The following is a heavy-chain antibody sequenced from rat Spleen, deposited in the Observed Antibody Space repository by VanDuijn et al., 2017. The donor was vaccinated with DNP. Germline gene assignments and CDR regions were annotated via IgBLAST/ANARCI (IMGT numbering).Heavy chain of an antibody. J-gene: IGHJ1*01. CDR1: GFTFSNFG. CDR3: VREDYYSGDWYFDF. CDR2: ITTGGSNT. D-gene: IGHD1-1*01. Sequence: EVQLVESGGGLVQPGRSLQLSCAVSGFTFSNFGMAWVRQAPTKGLEWVASITTGGSNTYYRDSVQGRFTVSRDNARTTQYLQMDSLRSEDTATYYCVREDYYSGDWYFDFWGPGTMVTVSS. V-gene: IGHV5S13*01.